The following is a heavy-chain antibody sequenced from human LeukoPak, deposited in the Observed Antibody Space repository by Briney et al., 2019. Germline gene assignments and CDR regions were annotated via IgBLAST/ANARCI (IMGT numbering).Heavy chain of an antibody. CDR1: GDSISRPY. CDR2: VYYTGGT. Sequence: SETLSLTCTVSGDSISRPYWSWVRQPPGKGLEWVGYVYYTGGTNYSPSLKSRVTMSIDTSKSQFSLRLTSVTAADAAVYYCARGGGLYFGDLFSAGYMDVWGKETTVTVSS. CDR3: ARGGGLYFGDLFSAGYMDV. D-gene: IGHD3-10*01. J-gene: IGHJ6*03. V-gene: IGHV4-59*11.